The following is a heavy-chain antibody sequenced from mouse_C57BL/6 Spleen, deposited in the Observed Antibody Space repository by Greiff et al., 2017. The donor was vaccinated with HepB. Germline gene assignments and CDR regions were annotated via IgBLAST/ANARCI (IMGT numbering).Heavy chain of an antibody. CDR2: IDPSDSYT. V-gene: IGHV1-69*01. D-gene: IGHD1-1*01. Sequence: QVQLKQPGAELVMPGASVKLSCKASGYTFTSYWMHWVKQRPGQGLEWIGEIDPSDSYTNYNQKFKGKSTLTVDKSSSTAYMQLSSLTSEDSAVYYCARAITTVVEKNYFDYWGQGTTLTVSS. CDR3: ARAITTVVEKNYFDY. J-gene: IGHJ2*01. CDR1: GYTFTSYW.